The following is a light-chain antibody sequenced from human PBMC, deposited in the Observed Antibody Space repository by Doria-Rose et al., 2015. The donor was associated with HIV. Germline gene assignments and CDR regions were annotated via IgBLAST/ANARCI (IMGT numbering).Light chain of an antibody. CDR1: QDITTY. CDR3: QLYDDLLLFT. CDR2: DAS. V-gene: IGKV1-33*01. Sequence: TQSPSSLSASVGDRVTITCQASQDITTYLNWYQQRPGKAPKLLISDASNLEAGVPSRCSGSGSGTDFTLTINSLQPEDIATYYCQLYDDLLLFTFGPGTQVDIK. J-gene: IGKJ3*01.